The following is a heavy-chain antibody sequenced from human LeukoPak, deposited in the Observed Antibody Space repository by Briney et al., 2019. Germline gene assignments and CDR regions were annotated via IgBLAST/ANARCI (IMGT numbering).Heavy chain of an antibody. D-gene: IGHD4-17*01. V-gene: IGHV3-66*01. CDR3: ARAAVRPDYVSYYYYGMDV. Sequence: PGGSLRLSCAASGFTVSSNYMSWVRQAPGKGLEWVSVIYSGGSTYYADSVKGRFTISRDNSKNTLYLQMNSLRAEGTAVYYCARAAVRPDYVSYYYYGMDVWGQGTTVTVSS. CDR1: GFTVSSNY. J-gene: IGHJ6*02. CDR2: IYSGGST.